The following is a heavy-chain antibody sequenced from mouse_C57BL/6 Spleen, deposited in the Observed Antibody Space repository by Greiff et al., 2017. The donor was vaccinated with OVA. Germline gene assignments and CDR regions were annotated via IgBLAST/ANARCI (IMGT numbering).Heavy chain of an antibody. V-gene: IGHV1-54*01. CDR1: GYAFTNYL. Sequence: QVQLQQSGAELVRPGTSVKVSCKASGYAFTNYLIEWVKQRPGQGLEWIGVINPGSGGTNYNEKFKGKATLTADKSSSTAYMQLSSLTSEDSAVYFCASAFWDVEAMDYWGQGTSVTVSS. CDR3: ASAFWDVEAMDY. CDR2: INPGSGGT. J-gene: IGHJ4*01. D-gene: IGHD4-1*01.